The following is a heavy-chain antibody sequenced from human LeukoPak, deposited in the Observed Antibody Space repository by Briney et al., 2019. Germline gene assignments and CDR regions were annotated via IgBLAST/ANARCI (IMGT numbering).Heavy chain of an antibody. CDR1: GGSISSYY. CDR3: ARLTPSDSSSWYWYFGL. D-gene: IGHD6-13*01. CDR2: IYYSGST. Sequence: SKTLSLTCTVSGGSISSYYWSWIRQPPGKGLEWIGYIYYSGSTNYNPSLTSRVTISVDTSKNQFSLKLSTVTAADTAVYYCARLTPSDSSSWYWYFGLWGRGTLVTVSS. V-gene: IGHV4-59*08. J-gene: IGHJ2*01.